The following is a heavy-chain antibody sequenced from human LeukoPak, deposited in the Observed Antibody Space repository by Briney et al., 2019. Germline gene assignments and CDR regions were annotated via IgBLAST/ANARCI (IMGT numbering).Heavy chain of an antibody. CDR1: GFTFSSYA. V-gene: IGHV3-23*01. CDR3: AKWESEATTGFDY. CDR2: ISGSGGGT. Sequence: PGGSLRLFCAASGFTFSSYAMSWVRQAPGKGLEWVSAISGSGGGTYYADSVKGRFTISRDNSKNTLYLQMNSLRAEDTAVYYCAKWESEATTGFDYWGQGTLVTVSS. J-gene: IGHJ4*02. D-gene: IGHD1-26*01.